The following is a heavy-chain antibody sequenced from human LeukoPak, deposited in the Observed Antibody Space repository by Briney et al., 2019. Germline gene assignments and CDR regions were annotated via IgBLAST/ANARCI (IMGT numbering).Heavy chain of an antibody. Sequence: SETLSLTCAVYGGSLSGYYWSWIRQSPGKGLEWIGSIYYSGSTYYNPSLKSRVTISVDTSKNQFSLKLSSVTAADTAVYYCAREGTYYDILTGYYPNWFDPWGQGTLVTVSS. CDR2: IYYSGST. CDR1: GGSLSGYY. J-gene: IGHJ5*02. V-gene: IGHV4-34*01. CDR3: AREGTYYDILTGYYPNWFDP. D-gene: IGHD3-9*01.